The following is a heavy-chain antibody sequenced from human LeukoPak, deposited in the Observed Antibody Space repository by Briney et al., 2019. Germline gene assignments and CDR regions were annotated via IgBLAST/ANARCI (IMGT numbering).Heavy chain of an antibody. CDR3: AGGEDFERSYLAC. J-gene: IGHJ4*02. Sequence: SETLSLTCSVSGGSISIYYWTWIRQIPGKGLEWIGYIYYTGTTNYNPLFESRATISVDTSKNQFSLKLTSVTAAYTAVYFCAGGEDFERSYLACWGQETLVTDSS. V-gene: IGHV4-59*01. CDR2: IYYTGTT. D-gene: IGHD3-9*01. CDR1: GGSISIYY.